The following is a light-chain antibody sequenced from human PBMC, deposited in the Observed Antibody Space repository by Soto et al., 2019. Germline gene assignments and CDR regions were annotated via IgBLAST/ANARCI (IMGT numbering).Light chain of an antibody. CDR1: SSDIGGYNY. CDR2: EVT. CDR3: RSYAGFIAV. Sequence: QSALTQPPSAAGSPGQSVTLSCTGTSSDIGGYNYVSGYQQHPGKAPKLIIYEVTKRPSGVPDRFSGSMSGDTASLTVSGLQAEDEAHYYCRSYAGFIAVFGGGTQLTGL. V-gene: IGLV2-8*01. J-gene: IGLJ3*02.